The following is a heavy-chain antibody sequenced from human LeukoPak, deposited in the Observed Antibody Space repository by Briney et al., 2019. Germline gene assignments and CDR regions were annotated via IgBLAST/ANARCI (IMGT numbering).Heavy chain of an antibody. CDR3: ARGQRLAREFFDY. V-gene: IGHV3-64*01. Sequence: GGSLRLSCAASGFTFSSYAMHWVRQAPGKGLEYVSAISSNGGSTYYANSVKGRFTISRDNSKNTLYLQMGSLRAEDMAVYYCARGQRLAREFFDYWGQGTLVTVSS. CDR1: GFTFSSYA. D-gene: IGHD6-25*01. CDR2: ISSNGGST. J-gene: IGHJ4*02.